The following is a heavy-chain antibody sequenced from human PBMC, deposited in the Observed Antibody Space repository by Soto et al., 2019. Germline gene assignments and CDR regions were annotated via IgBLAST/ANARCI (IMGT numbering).Heavy chain of an antibody. Sequence: QLQLQESGPGLVKPSETLSLTCSVSGGSISSSSYYWGWIRQPPGKGLEWIGSISYSGNTYYSPSLKSRVTISVETSKNQFSLELSSVTATDTAVYYCARRGARIAAVGTSSGFDPWDQGTLVTVSS. CDR1: GGSISSSSYY. CDR3: ARRGARIAAVGTSSGFDP. J-gene: IGHJ5*02. D-gene: IGHD6-13*01. V-gene: IGHV4-39*01. CDR2: ISYSGNT.